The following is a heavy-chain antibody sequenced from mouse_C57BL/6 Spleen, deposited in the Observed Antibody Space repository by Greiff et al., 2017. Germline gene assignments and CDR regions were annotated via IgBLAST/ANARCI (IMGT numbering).Heavy chain of an antibody. CDR1: GFTFSDYG. V-gene: IGHV5-17*01. Sequence: EVKLQESGGGLVKPGGSLKLSCAASGFTFSDYGMHWVRQAPEKGLEWVAYISSGSSTIYYADTVKGRFTISRDNAKNTLFLQMTSLRSEDTAMYYCARSRDSTWFAYWGQGTLVTVSA. CDR2: ISSGSSTI. D-gene: IGHD2-5*01. CDR3: ARSRDSTWFAY. J-gene: IGHJ3*01.